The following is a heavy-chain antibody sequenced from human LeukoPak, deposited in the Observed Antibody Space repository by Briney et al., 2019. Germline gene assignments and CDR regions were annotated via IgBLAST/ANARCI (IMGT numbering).Heavy chain of an antibody. CDR3: ARLLSTVTTFAFDI. D-gene: IGHD4-17*01. J-gene: IGHJ3*02. CDR2: IYYSGST. Sequence: SETLSLTCAVYGGSFSGYYWSWIRQPPGKGLECIGIIYYSGSTYYNPSLKSRVTISVDTSKNQFSLKLSSVTAADTAVYYCARLLSTVTTFAFDIWGQGTMVTVSS. V-gene: IGHV4-34*01. CDR1: GGSFSGYY.